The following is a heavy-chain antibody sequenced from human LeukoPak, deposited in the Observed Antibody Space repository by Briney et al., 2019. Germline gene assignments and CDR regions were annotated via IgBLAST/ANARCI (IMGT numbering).Heavy chain of an antibody. D-gene: IGHD2-2*01. CDR2: IRYDGSNK. J-gene: IGHJ6*03. CDR3: AKDSLSYCSSTSCSRDYYYYMDV. V-gene: IGHV3-30*02. Sequence: PGGSLRLSCAASGFTFSSYGMHWVRQAPGKGLEWVAFIRYDGSNKYYADSVKGRSTISRDNSKNTLYLQMNSLRAEDTAVYYCAKDSLSYCSSTSCSRDYYYYMDVWGKGTTVTVSS. CDR1: GFTFSSYG.